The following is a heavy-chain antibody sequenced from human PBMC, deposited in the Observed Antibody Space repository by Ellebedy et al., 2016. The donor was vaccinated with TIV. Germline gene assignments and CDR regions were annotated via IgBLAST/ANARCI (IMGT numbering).Heavy chain of an antibody. CDR2: IYYDGSNK. V-gene: IGHV3-33*01. D-gene: IGHD1-26*01. CDR1: GFTFSNYG. Sequence: GESLKISCAASGFTFSNYGMSWVRQAPGKGLEWVALIYYDGSNKYYADSVKGRFTISRDNSKNTLYLQMNSLRAEDSAVYYCARGGRSSNWFAYWGQGTLVSVSS. J-gene: IGHJ5*01. CDR3: ARGGRSSNWFAY.